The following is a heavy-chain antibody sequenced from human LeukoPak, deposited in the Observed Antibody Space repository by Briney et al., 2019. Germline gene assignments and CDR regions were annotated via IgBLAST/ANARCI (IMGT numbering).Heavy chain of an antibody. J-gene: IGHJ4*02. D-gene: IGHD6-6*01. V-gene: IGHV4-34*01. CDR2: INHSGST. CDR1: GGSFSGYY. CDR3: ARGRKPRGAARGYYFDY. Sequence: SETLSLTCAVYGGSFSGYYWSWIRQPPGKGLEWIGEINHSGSTNYNPSLKSRVTISVDTSKNQFSLKLSSVTAADTAVYYCARGRKPRGAARGYYFDYWGQGTLVTVSS.